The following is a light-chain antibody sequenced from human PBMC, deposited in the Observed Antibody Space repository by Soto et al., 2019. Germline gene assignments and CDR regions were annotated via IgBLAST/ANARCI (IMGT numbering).Light chain of an antibody. CDR3: SSYSSTSTWV. V-gene: IGLV2-14*01. J-gene: IGLJ3*02. CDR2: DVS. CDR1: SSDVGAYNY. Sequence: QSALPQPASVSGSPGQSITISCTGTSSDVGAYNYISWYQQHRGKAPNLIIYDVSSRPSGVANRFSGSKSGNTASLTISGLHAEDEADYYCSSYSSTSTWVFGGGTQLTVL.